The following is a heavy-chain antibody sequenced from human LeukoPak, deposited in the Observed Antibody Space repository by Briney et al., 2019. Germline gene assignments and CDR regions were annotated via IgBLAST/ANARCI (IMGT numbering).Heavy chain of an antibody. CDR2: IKQDGSEK. Sequence: GGSLRLSCAVSGFIFSNYWMSWVRQAPGKGREWVANIKQDGSEKFYVDSVKGRFTISRDNAKNSLYLQMNSLRAEDTAVYYCARNEGGYDEGLYFDYWGQGTLVTVSS. J-gene: IGHJ4*02. V-gene: IGHV3-7*01. CDR3: ARNEGGYDEGLYFDY. CDR1: GFIFSNYW. D-gene: IGHD5-12*01.